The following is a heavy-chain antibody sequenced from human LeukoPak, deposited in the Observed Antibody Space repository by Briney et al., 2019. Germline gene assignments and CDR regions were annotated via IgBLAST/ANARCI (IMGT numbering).Heavy chain of an antibody. CDR3: ARPPSSGWPNAFDI. D-gene: IGHD6-19*01. V-gene: IGHV7-4-1*02. CDR1: GYTFTSYA. J-gene: IGHJ3*02. Sequence: GSSVKVSCKASGYTFTSYAMNWVRQAPGQGLEWMGWINTNTGNPTYAQGFTGRFVFSLDTPVSTAYLQISSLKAEDTAVYYCARPPSSGWPNAFDIWGQGTMVTVSS. CDR2: INTNTGNP.